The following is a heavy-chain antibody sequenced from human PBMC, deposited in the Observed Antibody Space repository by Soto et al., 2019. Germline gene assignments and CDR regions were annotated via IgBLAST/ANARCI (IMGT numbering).Heavy chain of an antibody. D-gene: IGHD5-12*01. J-gene: IGHJ3*01. CDR2: IDHTNDNR. CDR1: GFSFSNYY. V-gene: IGHV3-11*05. CDR3: ARAVYSGSEFDL. Sequence: QVQLAESGGGLVKPGGSLRLSCEASGFSFSNYYMSWIRQSSERGLEWISYIDHTNDNRNYADSVKGGFTISRDNATYSVYLQMTSLIAADTALYYCARAVYSGSEFDLWGQGTMVTVS.